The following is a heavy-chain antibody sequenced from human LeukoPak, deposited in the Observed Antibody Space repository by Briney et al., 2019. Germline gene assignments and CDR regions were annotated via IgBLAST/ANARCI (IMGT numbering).Heavy chain of an antibody. CDR3: ATGGSGITGTMADYYFDY. J-gene: IGHJ4*02. CDR1: GGTFSSYA. Sequence: GASVKVSCKASGGTFSSYAMSWVRQAPGQGLEWMGGIIPIFGTANYAQKFQGRVTITTDESTSTAYMELSSLRSEDTAVYYCATGGSGITGTMADYYFDYWGQGTLVTVSS. CDR2: IIPIFGTA. V-gene: IGHV1-69*05. D-gene: IGHD1-7*01.